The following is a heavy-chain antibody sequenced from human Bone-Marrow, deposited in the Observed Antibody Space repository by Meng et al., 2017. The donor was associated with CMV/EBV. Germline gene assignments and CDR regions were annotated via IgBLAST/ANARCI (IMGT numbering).Heavy chain of an antibody. CDR2: INPSGGST. V-gene: IGHV1-46*01. J-gene: IGHJ4*02. D-gene: IGHD2-2*02. Sequence: ASLKVYCKASGYTFTSYYMHWVRQAPGQGLEWMGIINPSGGSTSYAQKFQGRVTMTRDTSTSTVYMELSSLRSEDTAVYYCARDSRYCSSTSCYTGIDYWGQGTLVTVPQ. CDR1: GYTFTSYY. CDR3: ARDSRYCSSTSCYTGIDY.